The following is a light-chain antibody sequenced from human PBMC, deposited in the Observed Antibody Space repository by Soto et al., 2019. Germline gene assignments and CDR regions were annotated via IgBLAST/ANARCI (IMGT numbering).Light chain of an antibody. CDR1: SSDVGGYNC. CDR2: EVT. V-gene: IGLV2-8*01. J-gene: IGLJ2*01. CDR3: SSFGGSSNLI. Sequence: QSALAQPPSASGSPGQSVTISCTGTSSDVGGYNCVAWYQQHPGKAPKLMIYEVTKRPSGVPDRFSGSKSGNTASLTVSGLQAEDEADYYCSSFGGSSNLIFGGGTKLTVL.